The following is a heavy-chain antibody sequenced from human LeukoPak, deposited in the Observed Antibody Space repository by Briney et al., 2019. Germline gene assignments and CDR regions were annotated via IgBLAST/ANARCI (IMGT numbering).Heavy chain of an antibody. CDR3: ARGTSGSILWSYYFDY. J-gene: IGHJ4*02. CDR2: IKQDGSEK. Sequence: GGSLRLSCAASGFTFSSYWMSWVRQAPGKGLEWVANIKQDGSEKYYVGSVKGRFTISRDNAKNSLYLQMNSLRAEDTAVYYCARGTSGSILWSYYFDYWGQGTLVTVSS. CDR1: GFTFSSYW. V-gene: IGHV3-7*03. D-gene: IGHD2-21*01.